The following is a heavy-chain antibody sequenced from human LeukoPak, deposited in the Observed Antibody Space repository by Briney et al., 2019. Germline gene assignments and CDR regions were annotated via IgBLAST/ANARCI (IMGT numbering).Heavy chain of an antibody. D-gene: IGHD6-13*01. CDR3: ARGEQQMGP. J-gene: IGHJ1*01. CDR2: IIPVLGIS. Sequence: SVKVSCKASGGTFGTYSISWVRQAPGKGFEWMGRIIPVLGISNYAQNFQDRITISAGDRTTIVYMELISLRSEDTAIYYCARGEQQMGPWGQGTLVTVSS. CDR1: GGTFGTYS. V-gene: IGHV1-69*02.